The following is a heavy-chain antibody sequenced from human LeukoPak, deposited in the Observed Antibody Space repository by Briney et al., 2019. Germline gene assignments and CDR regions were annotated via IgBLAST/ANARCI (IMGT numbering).Heavy chain of an antibody. Sequence: GGSLRLSCAASGFTFDDYAMHWVRQAPGKGLEWVSGIGWNSGSIGYADSVKGRFTISRDNAKNSLYLQMNSLRAEDTALYYCAKDIGSSTVTPHGMDVWGQGTTVTVSS. J-gene: IGHJ6*02. V-gene: IGHV3-9*01. CDR2: IGWNSGSI. CDR3: AKDIGSSTVTPHGMDV. D-gene: IGHD4-4*01. CDR1: GFTFDDYA.